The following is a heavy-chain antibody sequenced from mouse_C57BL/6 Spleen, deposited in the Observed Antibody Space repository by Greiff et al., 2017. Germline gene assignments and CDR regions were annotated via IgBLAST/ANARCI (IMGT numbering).Heavy chain of an antibody. CDR2: INPNNGGT. D-gene: IGHD1-1*01. J-gene: IGHJ1*03. CDR1: GYTFTDYY. CDR3: ARGNYYGSDV. Sequence: EVQLQQSGPELVKPGASVKISCKASGYTFTDYYMNWVKQSHGKSLEWIGDINPNNGGTSYNQKFKGKATLTVDKSSSTAYMELRSLTSEDSAVYYCARGNYYGSDVWGTGTTVTVSS. V-gene: IGHV1-26*01.